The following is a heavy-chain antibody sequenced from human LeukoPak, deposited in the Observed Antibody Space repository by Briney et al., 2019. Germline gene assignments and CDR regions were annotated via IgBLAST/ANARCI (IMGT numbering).Heavy chain of an antibody. V-gene: IGHV4-38-2*02. CDR2: IYHSGST. CDR3: ARWGPQTYYYDSSGYKARSYFDY. Sequence: PSETLSLTCSVSGYAISSGYFWGWIRQPPGKGLEWIGTIYHSGSTYYNPSLKSRVTISVDTSKNQFSLKLSSVTAADTAVYYCARWGPQTYYYDSSGYKARSYFDYWGQGTLVTVSS. J-gene: IGHJ4*02. CDR1: GYAISSGYF. D-gene: IGHD3-22*01.